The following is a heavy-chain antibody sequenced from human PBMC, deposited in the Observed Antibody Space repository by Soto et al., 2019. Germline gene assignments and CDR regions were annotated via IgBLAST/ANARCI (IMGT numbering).Heavy chain of an antibody. V-gene: IGHV4-34*01. Sequence: PSETLSLTCAVYGGSFSGYYWSWIRQPPGKGLEWIGEINHSGSTNYNPSLKSRVTISVDTSKNQFSLKLSSVTAADTAVYYCARSSGYYRRFDYWGQGTLVTVSS. D-gene: IGHD3-22*01. CDR1: GGSFSGYY. CDR3: ARSSGYYRRFDY. CDR2: INHSGST. J-gene: IGHJ4*02.